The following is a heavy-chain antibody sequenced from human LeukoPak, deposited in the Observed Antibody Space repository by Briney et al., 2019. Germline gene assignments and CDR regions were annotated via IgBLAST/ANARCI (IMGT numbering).Heavy chain of an antibody. J-gene: IGHJ6*03. CDR2: IYTSGTT. V-gene: IGHV4-4*07. CDR3: ARALYGSASNNYYMDV. CDR1: GGSISSYY. D-gene: IGHD3-10*01. Sequence: SETLPLTCTVSGGSISSYYWSWIRQPAGKGLEWIGRIYTSGTTNYNPSLKSRVIISVDTSKNQLALNLSSVTAADTAVYYCARALYGSASNNYYMDVWGKGTTVTVSS.